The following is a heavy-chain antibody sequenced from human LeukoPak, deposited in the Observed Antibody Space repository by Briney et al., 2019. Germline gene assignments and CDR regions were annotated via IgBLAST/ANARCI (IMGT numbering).Heavy chain of an antibody. J-gene: IGHJ4*02. CDR1: GFSFSTYA. Sequence: QPGRSLRLSCAASGFSFSTYAMTWVRRAPGKGLEWVSTISTGGANTYYADSVKGRFTLSRDPSKNTLYLQMNSLRAKDTAIYYCAKKMGKSGWFQFFDYWGQGTLVTVSS. CDR2: ISTGGANT. V-gene: IGHV3-23*01. CDR3: AKKMGKSGWFQFFDY. D-gene: IGHD6-19*01.